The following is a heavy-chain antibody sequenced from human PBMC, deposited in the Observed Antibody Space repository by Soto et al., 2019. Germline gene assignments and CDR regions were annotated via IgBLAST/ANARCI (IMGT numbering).Heavy chain of an antibody. V-gene: IGHV1-69*06. Sequence: QVQLLQFGPGVKKLGPSLKVSGRASEGPSSTYAISWGEQAPGQGLEWRGGIIPIFGTANYAQKFQGRVTITADKSTSTAYMELSSLRSEDTAVYYCARDPATMVRGVRYYYYYGMDVWGQGTTVTVSS. J-gene: IGHJ6*02. CDR1: EGPSSTYA. D-gene: IGHD3-10*01. CDR2: IIPIFGTA. CDR3: ARDPATMVRGVRYYYYYGMDV.